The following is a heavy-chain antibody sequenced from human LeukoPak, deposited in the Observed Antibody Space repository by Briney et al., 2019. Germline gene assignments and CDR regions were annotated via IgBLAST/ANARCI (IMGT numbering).Heavy chain of an antibody. CDR1: GFTLSRYS. D-gene: IGHD6-13*01. V-gene: IGHV3-33*01. J-gene: IGHJ4*02. Sequence: GRSLRLSCAASGFTLSRYSMHWVRQAPGKGLEWVAIIWYDGSGKYYADSVKGRFTISRDNSNNTLFLQMNSLRVEDTALYYCARDYSSSWDYWGQGTLVAVSS. CDR3: ARDYSSSWDY. CDR2: IWYDGSGK.